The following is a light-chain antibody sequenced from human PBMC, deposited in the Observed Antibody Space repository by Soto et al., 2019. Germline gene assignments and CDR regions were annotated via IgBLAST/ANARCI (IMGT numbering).Light chain of an antibody. CDR2: GAS. CDR3: QHYGSSPQT. CDR1: QSVGSSY. V-gene: IGKV3-20*01. Sequence: IVLTQSPGTLSLSPGERATLSCRASQSVGSSYLAWYQQKLGQAPRLLIYGASSRAAGVPDRFSGSGSGTDFTLTISRVEPEDFAVYYCQHYGSSPQTFSQGTKVEIK. J-gene: IGKJ1*01.